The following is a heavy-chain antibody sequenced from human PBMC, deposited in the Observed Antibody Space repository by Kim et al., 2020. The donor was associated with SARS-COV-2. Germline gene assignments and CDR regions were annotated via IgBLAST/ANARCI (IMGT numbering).Heavy chain of an antibody. D-gene: IGHD3-3*01. CDR1: GGSISSYY. CDR3: ARGKLRFYHFDY. V-gene: IGHV4-59*13. Sequence: SETLSLTCNVSGGSISSYYWSWIRQPPGKGLEWIGYIYYSGSTNYNPSLKSRVTISVDTSKNQFSLKLSSVTAADTAVYYCARGKLRFYHFDYWGQGTLVTVSS. CDR2: IYYSGST. J-gene: IGHJ4*02.